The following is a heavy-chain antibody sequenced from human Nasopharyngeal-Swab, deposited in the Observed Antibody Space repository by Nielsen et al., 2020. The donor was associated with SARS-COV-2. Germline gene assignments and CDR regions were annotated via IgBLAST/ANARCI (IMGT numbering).Heavy chain of an antibody. CDR2: IGDKDHNYAT. V-gene: IGHV3-73*01. CDR1: GFVFSGSA. Sequence: GESLKISCAASGFVFSGSAIHWVRQASGGGLEWVGRIGDKDHNYATTYGAAVKGRFTISRDDSKNAAFLQMDSLKTEDTALYYCTTDYYFDYWGQGTLVTVSS. CDR3: TTDYYFDY. J-gene: IGHJ4*02.